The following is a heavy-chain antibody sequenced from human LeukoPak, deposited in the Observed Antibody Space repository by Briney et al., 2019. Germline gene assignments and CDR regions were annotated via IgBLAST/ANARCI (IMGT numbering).Heavy chain of an antibody. V-gene: IGHV3-48*01. Sequence: PGGSLRLSCAASGFTFSSYSMNWVRQAPGKGLEWVSYISSSSSTIYYADSVKGRFTISRDNAKNSLYLQMNSLRAEDTAVYYCARSEAGWVDYWGQGTLVTVSS. CDR1: GFTFSSYS. J-gene: IGHJ4*02. D-gene: IGHD6-19*01. CDR3: ARSEAGWVDY. CDR2: ISSSSSTI.